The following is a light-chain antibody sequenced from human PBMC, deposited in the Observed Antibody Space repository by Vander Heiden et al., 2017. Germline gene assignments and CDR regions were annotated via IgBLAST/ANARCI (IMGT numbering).Light chain of an antibody. V-gene: IGKV3-11*01. CDR3: QQRSNWPRT. J-gene: IGKJ1*01. Sequence: IVLTQSPATLSLSPGERATLSCRASQSVSSSLAWYQQKPGQAPRLLIYDASNRATGIPARFSGSGSGTDFTLTISSLEPEDFAVYYCQQRSNWPRTFGQGTKVEIK. CDR1: QSVSSS. CDR2: DAS.